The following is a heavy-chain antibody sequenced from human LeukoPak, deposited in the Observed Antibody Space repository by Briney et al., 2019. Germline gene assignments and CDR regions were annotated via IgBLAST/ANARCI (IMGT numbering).Heavy chain of an antibody. V-gene: IGHV1-46*01. CDR3: ARDQSGEWELLSGWWFDP. Sequence: ASVKVSCKASGYSFSTHWMHWVRQAPGQGLEWMGIINPSGGFTSYAQKLQGRVTVTRDMSTSTVYMQLSNLRSEDTAVYYCARDQSGEWELLSGWWFDPWGQGTLVTVSS. D-gene: IGHD1-26*01. CDR1: GYSFSTHW. CDR2: INPSGGFT. J-gene: IGHJ5*02.